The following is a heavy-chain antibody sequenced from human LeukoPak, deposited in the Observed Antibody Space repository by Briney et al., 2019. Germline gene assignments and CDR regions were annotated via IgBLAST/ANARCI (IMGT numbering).Heavy chain of an antibody. V-gene: IGHV3-74*01. CDR2: INSDGSST. CDR3: ARESYGADDAFDI. CDR1: GFTFSSYW. J-gene: IGHJ3*02. D-gene: IGHD4-17*01. Sequence: GGSLRLSCAASGFTFSSYWMHWVRQAPGKGLVWVSRINSDGSSTSYADSVKGRFTISTDNAKNTLYLQMNSLRAEDTAVYYCARESYGADDAFDIWGQGTMVTVSS.